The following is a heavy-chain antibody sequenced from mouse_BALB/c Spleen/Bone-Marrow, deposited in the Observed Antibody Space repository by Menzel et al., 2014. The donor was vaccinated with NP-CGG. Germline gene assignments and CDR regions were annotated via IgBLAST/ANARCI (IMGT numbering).Heavy chain of an antibody. Sequence: EVHLVESGGGLVQPGGSLKLSCAASGFTFSSYTMSWVRQTPEKRLEWVAYISNGGGSTYYPDTVKGRFTISRDNAKTTLYLQMSSLKSEDTAMYYCARHGYYGSRAMDYWGQGTSVTVSS. J-gene: IGHJ4*01. CDR3: ARHGYYGSRAMDY. V-gene: IGHV5-12-2*01. CDR2: ISNGGGST. D-gene: IGHD1-1*01. CDR1: GFTFSSYT.